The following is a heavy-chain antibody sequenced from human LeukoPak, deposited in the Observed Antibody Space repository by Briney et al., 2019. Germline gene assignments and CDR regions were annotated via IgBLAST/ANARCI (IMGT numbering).Heavy chain of an antibody. V-gene: IGHV4-59*01. J-gene: IGHJ4*02. CDR1: GGSINNYY. D-gene: IGHD4/OR15-4a*01. CDR2: IYYSGST. CDR3: ARSANFGFDY. Sequence: PSETLSLTCTVSGGSINNYYWSWVRQPPGAGLEWIGYIYYSGSTNYNPSLKSRVTIPVDTSKNQFSLKLSSVTAADTAVYYCARSANFGFDYWGQGTLVTVSS.